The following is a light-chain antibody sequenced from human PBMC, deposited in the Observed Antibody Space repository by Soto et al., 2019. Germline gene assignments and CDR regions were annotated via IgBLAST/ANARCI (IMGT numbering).Light chain of an antibody. J-gene: IGLJ1*01. Sequence: QSALTQPASVSGSPGQSITISCTGISSDGDDYKDVSWYQQHPGKAPKLMIYEVTYRPSGVSNRFSGSKSGNTDSLTISGLQAEDEADYYCSSYTSTSTVFGTGTKVTVL. V-gene: IGLV2-14*01. CDR2: EVT. CDR1: SSDGDDYKD. CDR3: SSYTSTSTV.